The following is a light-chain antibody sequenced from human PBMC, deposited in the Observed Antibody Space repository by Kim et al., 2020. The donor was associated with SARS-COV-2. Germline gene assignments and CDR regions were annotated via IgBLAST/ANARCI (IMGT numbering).Light chain of an antibody. CDR2: QDS. J-gene: IGLJ2*01. V-gene: IGLV3-1*01. Sequence: SVAPGQTASITCSGDKLGDKYGCWYQQKPGQSPVLVIYQDSKRPSGIPVRFSGSNSGNTATLTISGTQAMDEADYYCQAWDSSTVVFGGGTQLTVL. CDR3: QAWDSSTVV. CDR1: KLGDKY.